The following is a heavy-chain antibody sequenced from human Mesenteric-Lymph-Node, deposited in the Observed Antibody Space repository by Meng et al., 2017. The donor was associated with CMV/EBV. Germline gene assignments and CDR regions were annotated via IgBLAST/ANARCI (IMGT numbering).Heavy chain of an antibody. J-gene: IGHJ4*02. Sequence: SGYTLTELSMHWVRHVPGEGLEWMRGFDPEVGKPIYAQKFQGRVTMTDDTSTGTTYMELTSLTSEDTAAYYCATFDAFGQQLPFFDFWGQGTLVTVSS. D-gene: IGHD6-13*01. CDR1: GYTLTELS. CDR3: ATFDAFGQQLPFFDF. CDR2: FDPEVGKP. V-gene: IGHV1-24*01.